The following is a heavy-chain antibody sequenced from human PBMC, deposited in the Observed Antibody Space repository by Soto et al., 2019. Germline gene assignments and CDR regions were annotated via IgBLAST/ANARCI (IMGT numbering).Heavy chain of an antibody. V-gene: IGHV4-39*01. J-gene: IGHJ5*02. CDR3: ARHGSCSGGSCYSGWFDP. D-gene: IGHD2-15*01. CDR1: GGSISSSSYY. CDR2: IYYSGST. Sequence: SETLSLTCTVSGGSISSSSYYWGWIRQPPGKGLEWIGSIYYSGSTYYNPSLKSRVTISVDTSKNQFSLKLSSVTAADTAVYYCARHGSCSGGSCYSGWFDPWGQGTLVTVSS.